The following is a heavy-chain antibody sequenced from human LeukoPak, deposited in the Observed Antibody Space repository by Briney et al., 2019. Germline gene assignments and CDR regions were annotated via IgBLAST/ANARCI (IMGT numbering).Heavy chain of an antibody. Sequence: ASVKVSCKASGYTFTGYYMHWVRQAPGQGLEWMGWINPNSGGTNYAQKFQGRVTMTTDTSTSTAYMELRSLRSDDTAVYYCTRGSTMRQDDYWGQGTLVTVSS. CDR1: GYTFTGYY. J-gene: IGHJ4*02. CDR2: INPNSGGT. CDR3: TRGSTMRQDDY. D-gene: IGHD3-10*01. V-gene: IGHV1-2*02.